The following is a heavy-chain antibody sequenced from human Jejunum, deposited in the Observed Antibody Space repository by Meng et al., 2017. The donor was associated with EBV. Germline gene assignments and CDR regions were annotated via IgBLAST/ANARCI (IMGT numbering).Heavy chain of an antibody. Sequence: QLPQQGSGSGLVKPSQPLSLTCAVAGDSITRGAYLWSWIRQPPGKGLEWIGNIYHIGSTYYNPSLKSRVTISVDRSKNQFSLKLTSVTAADTAVYYCARGGPDFGDYVPFDYWGQGTLVTVSS. CDR1: GDSITRGAYL. J-gene: IGHJ4*02. D-gene: IGHD4-17*01. CDR2: IYHIGST. CDR3: ARGGPDFGDYVPFDY. V-gene: IGHV4-30-2*01.